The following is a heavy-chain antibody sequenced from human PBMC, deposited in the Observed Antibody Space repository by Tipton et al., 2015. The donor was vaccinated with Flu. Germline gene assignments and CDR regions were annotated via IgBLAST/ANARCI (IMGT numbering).Heavy chain of an antibody. D-gene: IGHD7-27*01. V-gene: IGHV4-38-2*01. Sequence: LRLSCAVSGYSISSGYYWGWIRQPPGKGLEWIGSIYHSGSTYYNPSLKSRVTISVGTSKNQFSLKLSSVTAADTAVYYCARHPSSLGAFDIWGQGTMVTVSS. CDR3: ARHPSSLGAFDI. J-gene: IGHJ3*02. CDR1: GYSISSGYY. CDR2: IYHSGST.